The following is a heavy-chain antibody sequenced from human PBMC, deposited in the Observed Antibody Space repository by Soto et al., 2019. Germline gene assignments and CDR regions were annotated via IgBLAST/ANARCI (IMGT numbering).Heavy chain of an antibody. CDR3: ARARYFDWLSSPNYFDY. J-gene: IGHJ4*02. CDR1: GFTFSSYW. V-gene: IGHV3-74*01. D-gene: IGHD3-9*01. CDR2: INSDGSST. Sequence: GGSLRLSCAASGFTFSSYWMHWVRQAPGKGLVWVSRINSDGSSTSYADSVKGRFTISRDNAKNTLYLQMNSLRAEDTAVYYCARARYFDWLSSPNYFDYWGQGTLVTVSS.